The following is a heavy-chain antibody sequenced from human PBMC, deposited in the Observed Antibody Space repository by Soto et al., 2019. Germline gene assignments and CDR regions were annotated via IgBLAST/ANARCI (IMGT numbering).Heavy chain of an antibody. V-gene: IGHV1-18*01. CDR1: GYTFTSYG. Sequence: EASVKVSCKVSGYTFTSYGISWVRQAPGQGLEWMGWISAYNGNTNYAQKLQGRVTMTTDTSTSTAYMELRSLRSDDTAVYYCARTYSSPRDYYYGMDVWGQGTTVTVSS. CDR3: ARTYSSPRDYYYGMDV. J-gene: IGHJ6*02. CDR2: ISAYNGNT. D-gene: IGHD6-13*01.